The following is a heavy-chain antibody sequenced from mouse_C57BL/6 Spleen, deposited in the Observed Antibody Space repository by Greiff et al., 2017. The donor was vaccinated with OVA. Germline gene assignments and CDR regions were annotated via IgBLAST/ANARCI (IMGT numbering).Heavy chain of an antibody. D-gene: IGHD2-3*01. CDR3: ARSYGYDGYYGFDY. J-gene: IGHJ2*01. CDR2: IYPRDGST. CDR1: GYTFTRYD. V-gene: IGHV1-85*01. Sequence: VQLQQSGPELVKPGASVKLSCKASGYTFTRYDLNWVKQRPGQGLEWIGWIYPRDGSTKYNEKFKGKATLTVDTSSSTAYMELHSLTSEDSAVYFCARSYGYDGYYGFDYWGQGTTLTVSS.